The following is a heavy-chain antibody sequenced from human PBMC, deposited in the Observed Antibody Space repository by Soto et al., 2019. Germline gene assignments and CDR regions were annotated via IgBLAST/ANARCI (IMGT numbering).Heavy chain of an antibody. V-gene: IGHV3-72*01. J-gene: IGHJ4*02. CDR1: GFTFSDHY. CDR2: TRNKANSYTT. D-gene: IGHD1-26*01. CDR3: ARASGSYNY. Sequence: PGGSLRLSCAASGFTFSDHYMDWVRQAPGKGLEWVGRTRNKANSYTTEYAASVKGRFTISRDDPKNSLYLQMNSLKTEDTAVYYCARASGSYNYWGQGTLVTVSS.